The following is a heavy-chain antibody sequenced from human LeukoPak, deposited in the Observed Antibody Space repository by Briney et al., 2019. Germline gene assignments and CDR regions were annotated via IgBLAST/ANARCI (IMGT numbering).Heavy chain of an antibody. CDR1: GFTFNSYD. Sequence: PGGPLRLSCAASGFTFNSYDLPWVPRAPGKGREGVANIIYGGRNKFYADSVRAGFTISRDTSKNTLYLQMNSLRAGGTAVYYCARVDSSSWYPVFDYWGEGTLVTVSS. J-gene: IGHJ4*02. CDR2: IIYGGRNK. D-gene: IGHD6-13*01. V-gene: IGHV3-30*04. CDR3: ARVDSSSWYPVFDY.